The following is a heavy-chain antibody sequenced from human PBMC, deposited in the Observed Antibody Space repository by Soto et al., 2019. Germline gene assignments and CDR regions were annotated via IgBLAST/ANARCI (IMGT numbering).Heavy chain of an antibody. CDR2: MNPNSGNT. D-gene: IGHD2-15*01. Sequence: ASVKVSCKASGYTFTFNSHDINWVRQATGQGLEWMGWMNPNSGNTGYAQKLQGRVTMTTDTSTSTAYMELSSLRSEDTAVYYCATRRYCSGGSCYQPIKYNWFDPWGQGTLVTVSS. CDR3: ATRRYCSGGSCYQPIKYNWFDP. J-gene: IGHJ5*02. V-gene: IGHV1-8*01. CDR1: GYTFTFNSHD.